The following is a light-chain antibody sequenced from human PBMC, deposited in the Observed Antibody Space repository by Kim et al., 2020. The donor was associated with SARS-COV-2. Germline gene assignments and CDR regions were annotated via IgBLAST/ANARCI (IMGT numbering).Light chain of an antibody. CDR3: QESYSTQYT. J-gene: IGKJ2*01. V-gene: IGKV1-39*01. CDR2: AAS. CDR1: QSISSY. Sequence: DIQMTQSPSSLSASVGDRVTITCRASQSISSYLNWYQQKPGKAPKLLIYAASSLQSGVPSRFSGSGSGTDFTLTISSLQPEDFATYYYQESYSTQYTFGQGTKLEI.